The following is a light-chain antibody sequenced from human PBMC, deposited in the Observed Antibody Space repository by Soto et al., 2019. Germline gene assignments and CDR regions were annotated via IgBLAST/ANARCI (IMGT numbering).Light chain of an antibody. CDR2: GVS. CDR1: GSDIGNYNY. J-gene: IGLJ2*01. Sequence: QSALTQPASVSGSPGQSITISCTGTGSDIGNYNYVSWYQQHPGKAPKLMIYGVSNRPSGIPDRFSGSKSGHTASLTVSGLRADDEATYYCSSYAGSDFLVFGGGTKLTVL. V-gene: IGLV2-8*01. CDR3: SSYAGSDFLV.